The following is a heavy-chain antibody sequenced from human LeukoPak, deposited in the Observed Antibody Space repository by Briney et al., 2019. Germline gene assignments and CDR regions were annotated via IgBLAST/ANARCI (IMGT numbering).Heavy chain of an antibody. Sequence: PSETLSLTCTVSGGSISSSSYYWGWIRQPPGKGLEWIGSIYYSGSTYYNPSLKSRVTISVDTSKNQSSLKLSSVTAADTAVYYCATLLYGDYDARDAFDIWGQGTMVTVSS. CDR2: IYYSGST. D-gene: IGHD4-17*01. CDR3: ATLLYGDYDARDAFDI. J-gene: IGHJ3*02. CDR1: GGSISSSSYY. V-gene: IGHV4-39*01.